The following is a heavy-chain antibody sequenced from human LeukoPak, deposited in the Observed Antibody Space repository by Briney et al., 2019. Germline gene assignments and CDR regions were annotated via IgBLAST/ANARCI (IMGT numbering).Heavy chain of an antibody. CDR1: GFTFSSYA. V-gene: IGHV3-23*01. CDR3: ARGYCGGDCYLDY. D-gene: IGHD2-21*02. Sequence: PGGSLRLSCAASGFTFSSYAMSWVRQAPGKGLEWVSAISGSGGSTYYADSVKGRFTISRDNSKNTLYLQMNSLRAEDTAVYYCARGYCGGDCYLDYWGQGTLVTVSS. J-gene: IGHJ4*02. CDR2: ISGSGGST.